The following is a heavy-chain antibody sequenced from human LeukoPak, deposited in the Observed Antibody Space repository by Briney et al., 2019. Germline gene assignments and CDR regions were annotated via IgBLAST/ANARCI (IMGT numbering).Heavy chain of an antibody. Sequence: KPSETLSLTCTVSGASINNFNYCWGWDRQPPGKGLEWIRSINYSGAIYYNASLKSRVTISVDTSETQLSLQVNSVTAADTAVYYCARHKGTEVAIPPLLDHWGQGTLVTVSS. D-gene: IGHD2-21*01. J-gene: IGHJ4*02. CDR3: ARHKGTEVAIPPLLDH. V-gene: IGHV4-39*01. CDR2: INYSGAI. CDR1: GASINNFNYC.